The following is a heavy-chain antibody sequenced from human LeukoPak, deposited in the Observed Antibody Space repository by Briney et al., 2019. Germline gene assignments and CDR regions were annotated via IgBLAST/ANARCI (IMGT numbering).Heavy chain of an antibody. CDR2: IYYSGST. CDR3: ARDGITMVRGAIKDY. CDR1: GGSISSYY. V-gene: IGHV4-59*01. Sequence: SETLSLTCTVSGGSISSYYWSWIRQPPGKGLEWIGYIYYSGSTNYNPSLKSRVTISVDTSKNQFSLKLSSVTAADTAVYYCARDGITMVRGAIKDYWGQGTLVTVSS. J-gene: IGHJ4*02. D-gene: IGHD3-10*01.